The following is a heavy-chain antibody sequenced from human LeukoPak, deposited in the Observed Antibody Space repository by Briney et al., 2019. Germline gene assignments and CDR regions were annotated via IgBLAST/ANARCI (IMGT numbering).Heavy chain of an antibody. CDR3: ARDRYYHDTSGYYPGYLFDY. D-gene: IGHD3-22*01. V-gene: IGHV3-21*01. J-gene: IGHJ4*02. Sequence: GGSLRLSCAASGFTFSSYSVNGVRQAPGKGLEWVSSISSFSYIYYADSVTGRFTISRDNAKNSLYLQMNSLRAEDTAVYYCARDRYYHDTSGYYPGYLFDYWAREPWSPSPQ. CDR1: GFTFSSYS. CDR2: ISSFSYI.